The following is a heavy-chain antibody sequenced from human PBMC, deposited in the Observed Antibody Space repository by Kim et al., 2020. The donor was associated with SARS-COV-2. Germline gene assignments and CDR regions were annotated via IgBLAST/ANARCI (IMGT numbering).Heavy chain of an antibody. CDR1: GYTFTGHH. Sequence: ASVKVSCKASGYTFTGHHVHWVRQAPGQGLEWMGRINPYSGDTTYPQKFQGRVTMTRDTSIRTAYMELSSLRSDDTAMYYCARVVYCGGDCSSRYYYGLDVWGQGTTVTVSS. V-gene: IGHV1-2*06. CDR3: ARVVYCGGDCSSRYYYGLDV. D-gene: IGHD2-21*02. J-gene: IGHJ6*02. CDR2: INPYSGDT.